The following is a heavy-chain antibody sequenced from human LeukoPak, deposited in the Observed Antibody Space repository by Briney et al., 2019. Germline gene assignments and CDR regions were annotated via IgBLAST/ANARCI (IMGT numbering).Heavy chain of an antibody. CDR3: AKDIGDSSGWTPDHY. V-gene: IGHV3-9*01. Sequence: GGSLRLSCAASGFTFDDYAMHWVRQAPGKGLEWVSGISWNSGSIGYADSVKGRFTISRDNAKNSLYLQMNSLRAEDTALCYCAKDIGDSSGWTPDHYWGQGTLVTVSS. J-gene: IGHJ4*02. D-gene: IGHD6-19*01. CDR1: GFTFDDYA. CDR2: ISWNSGSI.